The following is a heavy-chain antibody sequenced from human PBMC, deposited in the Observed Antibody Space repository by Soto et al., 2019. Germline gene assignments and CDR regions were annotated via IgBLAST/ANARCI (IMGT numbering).Heavy chain of an antibody. Sequence: QVQLVESGGGVVQPGRSLRLSCAASGFTFSSYAMHWVRQTPGKGLEWVAVISYDGSNKYYADSVKGRFTISRDNSKNTLYLQMNSLRAEDTAVYYCARETWVVVSGMDVWGQGTTVTVS. CDR3: ARETWVVVSGMDV. D-gene: IGHD2-15*01. J-gene: IGHJ6*02. CDR1: GFTFSSYA. V-gene: IGHV3-30-3*01. CDR2: ISYDGSNK.